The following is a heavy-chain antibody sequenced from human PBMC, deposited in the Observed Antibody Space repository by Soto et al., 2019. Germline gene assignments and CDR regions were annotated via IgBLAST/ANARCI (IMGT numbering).Heavy chain of an antibody. V-gene: IGHV1-18*01. CDR2: ITANNVNT. J-gene: IGHJ4*02. Sequence: QVQLVQSGPEVKKPGASVKVSCKTSGYTFTSYGISWVRQAPGQGLEWMGWITANNVNTNYAQKFQGRVTMTTDTSTATAYMELRSLRSGDTAVYYCARDMGGYYFEPNDYWGQGTLVTVSS. CDR1: GYTFTSYG. CDR3: ARDMGGYYFEPNDY. D-gene: IGHD3-22*01.